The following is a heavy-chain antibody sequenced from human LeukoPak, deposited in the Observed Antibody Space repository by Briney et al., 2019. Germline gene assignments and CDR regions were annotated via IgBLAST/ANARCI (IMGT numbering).Heavy chain of an antibody. Sequence: PSETLSLTCAVYGGSFSGYYWSWIRQPPGKGLEWIGEINHSGSTNYNPSLKSRVTISVDTSKNQFSLKLSSVTAADTAVYYRARGRSGYYDSSGYYYTLYNYWGQGTLVTVSS. J-gene: IGHJ4*02. V-gene: IGHV4-34*01. CDR1: GGSFSGYY. CDR3: ARGRSGYYDSSGYYYTLYNY. D-gene: IGHD3-22*01. CDR2: INHSGST.